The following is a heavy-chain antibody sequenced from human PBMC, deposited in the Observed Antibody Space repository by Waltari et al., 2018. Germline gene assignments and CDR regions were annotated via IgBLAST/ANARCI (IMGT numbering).Heavy chain of an antibody. D-gene: IGHD3-22*01. CDR1: GFTFDDYA. V-gene: IGHV3-9*01. CDR3: AKAPYNYYDSSGHFDY. Sequence: EVQLVESGGGLVQPGRSLRLSCAASGFTFDDYAMHWFRQAPGHGLEWVSGISWNSGSIGYADSVKCRFTISRDNAKNSLYLQMNSLRAEDTALYYCAKAPYNYYDSSGHFDYCGQGTLVTVSS. J-gene: IGHJ4*02. CDR2: ISWNSGSI.